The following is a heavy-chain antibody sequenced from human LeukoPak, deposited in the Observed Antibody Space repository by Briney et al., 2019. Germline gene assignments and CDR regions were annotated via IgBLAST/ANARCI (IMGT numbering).Heavy chain of an antibody. Sequence: GESLKISCKGSGYSFASYWIGWERLMPGQGLEWMGIIYPGDSDTKYSPSFQGRVTISADKSINTAYLQWSSLKASDTAIYYCARQDGSAYYYFDYWGQGTLVTVSS. CDR3: ARQDGSAYYYFDY. D-gene: IGHD6-19*01. CDR2: IYPGDSDT. J-gene: IGHJ4*02. CDR1: GYSFASYW. V-gene: IGHV5-51*01.